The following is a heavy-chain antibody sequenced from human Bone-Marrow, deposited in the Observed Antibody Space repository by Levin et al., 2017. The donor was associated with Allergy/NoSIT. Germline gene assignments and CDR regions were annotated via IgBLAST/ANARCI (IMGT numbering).Heavy chain of an antibody. CDR3: ATHTATGTGRGPLTY. V-gene: IGHV4-39*01. CDR1: GDSISSSSYY. Sequence: SETLSLTCIVSGDSISSSSYYWGWIRQPPGKGLEWIGNIYYTGNTYYYPSLKSRVAISTDTSKNQFSLHLSSVTAADTAVYYCATHTATGTGRGPLTYWGQGTLVTVSS. D-gene: IGHD1-1*01. CDR2: IYYTGNT. J-gene: IGHJ4*02.